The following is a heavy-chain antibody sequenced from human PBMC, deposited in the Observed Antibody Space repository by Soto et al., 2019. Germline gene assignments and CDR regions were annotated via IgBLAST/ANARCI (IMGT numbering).Heavy chain of an antibody. D-gene: IGHD6-19*01. Sequence: PSETLSLTCAVYGGSFSGYYWSWIRQPPGKGLEWIGEINHSGTTNYNPSLKSRVTISVDTSKNQFSLKLRSVTAADTAVYYCARDGAVAGNWFAPSGQRTLVTVSS. CDR3: ARDGAVAGNWFAP. CDR2: INHSGTT. J-gene: IGHJ5*02. CDR1: GGSFSGYY. V-gene: IGHV4-34*01.